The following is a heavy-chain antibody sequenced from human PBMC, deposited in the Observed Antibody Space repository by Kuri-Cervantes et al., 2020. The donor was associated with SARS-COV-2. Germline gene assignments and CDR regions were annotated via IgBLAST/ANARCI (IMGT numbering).Heavy chain of an antibody. CDR1: GGSISSYY. J-gene: IGHJ4*02. CDR3: ARVPGGYSYGPFDY. V-gene: IGHV4-4*07. Sequence: SETLSLTCTVSGGSISSYYWSWIRQPAGKGLEWIGRIYTSGSTNYNPSLKSRVTMSVDTSRNQFSLKLSSVTAADTAVYYCARVPGGYSYGPFDYWGQGTLVTVSS. CDR2: IYTSGST. D-gene: IGHD5-18*01.